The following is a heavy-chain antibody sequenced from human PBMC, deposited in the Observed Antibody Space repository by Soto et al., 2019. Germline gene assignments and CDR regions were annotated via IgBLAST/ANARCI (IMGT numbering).Heavy chain of an antibody. V-gene: IGHV4-59*01. CDR3: ATYDFWSGWFDP. CDR2: IYYSGST. CDR1: GGSISSYY. J-gene: IGHJ5*02. Sequence: QVQLQESGPGLVKPSETLSLTCTVSGGSISSYYWSWIRQPPGKGLEWSGYIYYSGSTNYNPSLKIRVTISVDTYKNQFSLKLSSVTAADTAVYYCATYDFWSGWFDPWGQGTLVTVSS. D-gene: IGHD3-3*01.